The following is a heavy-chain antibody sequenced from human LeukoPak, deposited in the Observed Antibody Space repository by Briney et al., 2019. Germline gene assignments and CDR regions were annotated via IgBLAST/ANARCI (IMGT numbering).Heavy chain of an antibody. V-gene: IGHV4-59*01. CDR3: ARGRYSLDY. CDR2: IYYSGST. D-gene: IGHD6-13*01. CDR1: GGSISSYY. J-gene: IGHJ4*02. Sequence: SETLSLTCTVSGGSISSYYWSSIRQPPGKGLEWIGYIYYSGSTNYNPSLKSRVTISVDTSKNQFSLKLSSVTAAETAVYYCARGRYSLDYWGQGTLVTVSS.